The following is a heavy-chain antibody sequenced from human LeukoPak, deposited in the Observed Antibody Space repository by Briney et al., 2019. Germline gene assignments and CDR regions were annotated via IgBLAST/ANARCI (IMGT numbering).Heavy chain of an antibody. D-gene: IGHD2-2*01. CDR2: IWYDGSNK. Sequence: GRSLRLSCAASGFTFSSYGMHWVRQAPGKGLEWVAVIWYDGSNKYYADSVKGRFTISRDNSKNTLYLQMNSLRAEDTAVYYCARGGEIVVVPAASSLDYWGQGTLVTVSS. CDR1: GFTFSSYG. CDR3: ARGGEIVVVPAASSLDY. V-gene: IGHV3-33*01. J-gene: IGHJ4*02.